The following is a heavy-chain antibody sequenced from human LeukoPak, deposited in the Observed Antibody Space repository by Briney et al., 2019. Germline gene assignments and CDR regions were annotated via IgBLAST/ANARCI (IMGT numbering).Heavy chain of an antibody. J-gene: IGHJ3*02. CDR1: GYTFTSYD. CDR3: AREVVRGDAFDI. D-gene: IGHD3-10*01. V-gene: IGHV1-8*01. CDR2: MNPNSGNT. Sequence: ASVKVSCTASGYTFTSYDINWVRQATGQGLEWMGWMNPNSGNTGYAQKFQGRVTMTRNTSISTAYMELSSLRSEDTAVYYCAREVVRGDAFDIWGQGTMVTVSS.